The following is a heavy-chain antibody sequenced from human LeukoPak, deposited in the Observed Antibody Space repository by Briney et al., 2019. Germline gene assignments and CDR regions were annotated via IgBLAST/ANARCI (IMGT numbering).Heavy chain of an antibody. CDR1: GFTFMSYW. V-gene: IGHV3-7*01. CDR3: AREWLDRYYFDY. CDR2: IKQDGSEK. Sequence: GSLRLSCAASGFTFMSYWMSWVRQAPGKGLEWVANIKQDGSEKYYVDSVKGRFTISRDNAKNSLYLQMNSLRAEDTAVYYCAREWLDRYYFDYWGQGTLVTVSS. J-gene: IGHJ4*02. D-gene: IGHD6-19*01.